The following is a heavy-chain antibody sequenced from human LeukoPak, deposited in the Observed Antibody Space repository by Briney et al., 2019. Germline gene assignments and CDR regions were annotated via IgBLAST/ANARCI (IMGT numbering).Heavy chain of an antibody. J-gene: IGHJ4*02. CDR1: GFIFSNYA. D-gene: IGHD1-26*01. Sequence: GGSLRLSCAASGFIFSNYAMSWVRQPPGKGLEWVSTISGSGGSTYYADSVKGRFTISRDNSKNTLYLQMNSLRAEDTAVYYCAKGGSGSYYDRTLIDYWGQGTLVTVSS. V-gene: IGHV3-23*01. CDR2: ISGSGGST. CDR3: AKGGSGSYYDRTLIDY.